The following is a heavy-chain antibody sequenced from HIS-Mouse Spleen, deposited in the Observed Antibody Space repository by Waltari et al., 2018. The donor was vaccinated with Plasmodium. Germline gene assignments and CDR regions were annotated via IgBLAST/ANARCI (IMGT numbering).Heavy chain of an antibody. CDR1: GGSIRSYY. J-gene: IGHJ4*02. Sequence: QVQLQESGPGLVKPSETLSLTCTVSGGSIRSYYWSWIRQPPGKGLEWIGYIYYSGSTNYNPSLKSRVTISVDTSKNQFSLKLSSVTAADTAVYYCARAGGIAARQFDYWGQGTLVTVSS. CDR3: ARAGGIAARQFDY. V-gene: IGHV4-59*01. CDR2: IYYSGST. D-gene: IGHD6-6*01.